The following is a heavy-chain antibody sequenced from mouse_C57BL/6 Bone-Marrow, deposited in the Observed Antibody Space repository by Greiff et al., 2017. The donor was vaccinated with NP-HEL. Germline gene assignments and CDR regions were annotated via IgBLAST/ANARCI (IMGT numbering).Heavy chain of an antibody. CDR3: TVHGNYSDWYFDV. CDR1: GFTFSNYW. V-gene: IGHV6-3*01. J-gene: IGHJ1*03. D-gene: IGHD2-1*01. Sequence: DVMLVESGGGLVQPGGSMKLSCVASGFTFSNYWMNWVRQSPEKGLEWVAQIRLKSDNYATHYAESVKGRFTISRDDSKSSVYLQMNNLRAEDTGIYYCTVHGNYSDWYFDVWGTGTTVTVSS. CDR2: IRLKSDNYAT.